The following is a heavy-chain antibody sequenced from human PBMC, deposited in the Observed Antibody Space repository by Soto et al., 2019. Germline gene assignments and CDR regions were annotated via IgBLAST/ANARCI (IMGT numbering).Heavy chain of an antibody. Sequence: EVQLLESGGGLVQPGGSLRLSCAASGFTFSSYAMSWVRQAPGKGLEWVSAISGSGGSTYYADSVKGRFTISRDNSKDTLYLPMNSLRAEDTAVYYCAKDPLVLNWFDPWGQGTLVTVSS. CDR1: GFTFSSYA. CDR2: ISGSGGST. J-gene: IGHJ5*02. V-gene: IGHV3-23*01. CDR3: AKDPLVLNWFDP. D-gene: IGHD3-10*02.